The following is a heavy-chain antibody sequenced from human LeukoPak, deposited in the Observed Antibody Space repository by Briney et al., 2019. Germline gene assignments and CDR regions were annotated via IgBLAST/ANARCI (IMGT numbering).Heavy chain of an antibody. CDR2: IYYTGST. J-gene: IGHJ6*02. CDR1: GGSISGYF. V-gene: IGHV4-59*08. CDR3: ARHDPVGHFLRGMDV. Sequence: SETLSLTCAVSGGSISGYFWSWSRQPPGKGLEWIGYIYYTGSTTYNPSLRSRVTMSVDVSNNQFSLDLTSVTAADTAVYYCARHDPVGHFLRGMDVWGQGTTVTVSS. D-gene: IGHD2/OR15-2a*01.